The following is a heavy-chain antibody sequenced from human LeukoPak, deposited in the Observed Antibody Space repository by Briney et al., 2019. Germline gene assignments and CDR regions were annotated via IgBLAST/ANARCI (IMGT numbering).Heavy chain of an antibody. CDR1: GGSISSSSYY. D-gene: IGHD3-16*01. V-gene: IGHV4-39*01. J-gene: IGHJ4*02. CDR3: ARRLIRGGEGYLDY. Sequence: PSETLSLTCTVSGGSISSSSYYWGWIRQPPGKGLEWIGSIYYSGSTYYNPSLRSRVTISVDTSKNQFSLKLSSVTAADTAVYYCARRLIRGGEGYLDYWGQGTLVTVSS. CDR2: IYYSGST.